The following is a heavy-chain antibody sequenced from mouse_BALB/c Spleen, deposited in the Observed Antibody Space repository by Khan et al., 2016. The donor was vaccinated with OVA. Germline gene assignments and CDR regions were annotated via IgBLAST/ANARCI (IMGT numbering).Heavy chain of an antibody. Sequence: VQLQQSGPELVKPGASLKVSCKASGYTFTDYVIGWVKQRTRQGLERIGDIFPGSGTPYYNEKFKVKATLTADKSSNTAYMQLSSLTSEDSAVYFCARGGYSVFAYWGQGTLVTVSA. CDR2: IFPGSGTP. J-gene: IGHJ3*01. CDR1: GYTFTDYV. CDR3: ARGGYSVFAY. V-gene: IGHV1-81*01. D-gene: IGHD2-14*01.